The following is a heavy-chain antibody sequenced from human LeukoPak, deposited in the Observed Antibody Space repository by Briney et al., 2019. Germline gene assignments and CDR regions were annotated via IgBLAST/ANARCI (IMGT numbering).Heavy chain of an antibody. CDR2: IIPIFGTA. D-gene: IGHD3-3*01. Sequence: SVKVSCKASGGTFSSYAISWVRQAPGQGLEWMGGIIPIFGTANYAQKFQGRVTITADESTSTAYMELSSLRSEDTAVYYCAREKDYDFWSGYYKGFYYFDYWGQGTLVTVSS. CDR1: GGTFSSYA. J-gene: IGHJ4*02. V-gene: IGHV1-69*13. CDR3: AREKDYDFWSGYYKGFYYFDY.